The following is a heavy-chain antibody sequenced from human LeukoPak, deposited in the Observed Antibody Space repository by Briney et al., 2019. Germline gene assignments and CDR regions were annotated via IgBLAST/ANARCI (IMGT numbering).Heavy chain of an antibody. D-gene: IGHD2-2*01. J-gene: IGHJ5*02. V-gene: IGHV1-46*01. CDR3: ARAPAAQNWFDP. CDR2: INPSGGST. Sequence: ASVKVSCKASGYTFTSYYMHWVLQAPGQGLEWMGIINPSGGSTSYAQKFQGRVTMTRDTSTSTVYMELSSLRSEDTAVYYCARAPAAQNWFDPWGQGTLVTVSS. CDR1: GYTFTSYY.